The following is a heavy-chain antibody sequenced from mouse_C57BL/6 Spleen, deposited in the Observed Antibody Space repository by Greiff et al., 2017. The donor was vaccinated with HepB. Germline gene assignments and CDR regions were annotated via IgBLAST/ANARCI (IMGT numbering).Heavy chain of an antibody. J-gene: IGHJ4*01. CDR3: ARGRGSNSPYAMDY. V-gene: IGHV1-50*01. CDR2: IDPSDSYT. D-gene: IGHD2-5*01. CDR1: GYTFTSYW. Sequence: QVQLQQPGAELVKPGASVKLSCKASGYTFTSYWMQWVKQRPGQGLEWIGEIDPSDSYTNYNQKFKGKATLTVDTSSSTAYMQLSSLTSEDSAVYYCARGRGSNSPYAMDYWGQGTSVTVSS.